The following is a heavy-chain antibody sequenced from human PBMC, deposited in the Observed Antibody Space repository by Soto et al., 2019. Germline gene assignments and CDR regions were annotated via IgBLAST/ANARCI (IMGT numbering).Heavy chain of an antibody. D-gene: IGHD6-13*01. Sequence: QVQLVESGGGVVQPGRSLRLSCAASGFTFSSYAMHWVRQAPGKGLEWVAVISYDGSNKYYADSVKGRFTISRDNSKNTLYLQMNSLRAEDTAVYYCARAIAAAGNNWFDPWGQGTLVTVSS. CDR1: GFTFSSYA. CDR2: ISYDGSNK. J-gene: IGHJ5*02. CDR3: ARAIAAAGNNWFDP. V-gene: IGHV3-30-3*01.